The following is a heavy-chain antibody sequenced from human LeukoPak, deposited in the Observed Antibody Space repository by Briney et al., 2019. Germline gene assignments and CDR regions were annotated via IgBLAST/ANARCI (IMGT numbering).Heavy chain of an antibody. V-gene: IGHV3-53*01. CDR2: IYSGGNT. CDR1: GFSVSNTY. CDR3: ARGTVTAPDY. Sequence: PGGSLRPSCAASGFSVSNTYMSWVRQAPGKGLEWVSIIYSGGNTYYAGSVKGRFTISRDNSKNTLYLQMNRLRPEDTAVYYCARGTVTAPDYWGQGTLVTVSS. D-gene: IGHD2-21*02. J-gene: IGHJ4*02.